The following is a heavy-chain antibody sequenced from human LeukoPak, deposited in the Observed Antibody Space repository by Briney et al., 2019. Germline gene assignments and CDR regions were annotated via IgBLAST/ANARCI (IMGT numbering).Heavy chain of an antibody. J-gene: IGHJ4*02. Sequence: AGGFLRLSCAASGFTFNRYWMTWVRQAPGKGLEWVANIKQDGSEKYYVDSVKGRFTISRDNAKNSLYLQMNSLRAEDTAVYYCARAYDYDSSGYYYMNYWGQGTLVTVSS. V-gene: IGHV3-7*01. CDR3: ARAYDYDSSGYYYMNY. D-gene: IGHD3-22*01. CDR2: IKQDGSEK. CDR1: GFTFNRYW.